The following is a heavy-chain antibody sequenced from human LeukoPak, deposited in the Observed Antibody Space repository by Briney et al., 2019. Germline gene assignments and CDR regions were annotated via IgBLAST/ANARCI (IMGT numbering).Heavy chain of an antibody. CDR3: AREVLAAAGRNWFDP. V-gene: IGHV1-3*01. CDR1: RGTFNSYA. D-gene: IGHD6-13*01. Sequence: GASVTVSYQASRGTFNSYAISWVRQAPGQRHEWMGWINAGNGNTKYSQKFQGRVTITRDTSASTAYMELSSLRSEDTAVYYCAREVLAAAGRNWFDPWGQGTLVTVPS. CDR2: INAGNGNT. J-gene: IGHJ5*02.